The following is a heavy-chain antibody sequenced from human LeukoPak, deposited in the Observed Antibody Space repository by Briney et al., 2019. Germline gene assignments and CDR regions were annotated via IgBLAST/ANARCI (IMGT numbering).Heavy chain of an antibody. J-gene: IGHJ6*04. D-gene: IGHD3-10*01. Sequence: SSETLSLTCTVSGGSINSFYWSWVRQPPGGGLEWIGYIYYSGSTNYNPSLESRVAMLVDASKNHFSLWLTSVTAADTAVYYCARLARLTLIRGVTGYHSLDVWGKGTKVTVSS. CDR2: IYYSGST. CDR3: ARLARLTLIRGVTGYHSLDV. CDR1: GGSINSFY. V-gene: IGHV4-59*01.